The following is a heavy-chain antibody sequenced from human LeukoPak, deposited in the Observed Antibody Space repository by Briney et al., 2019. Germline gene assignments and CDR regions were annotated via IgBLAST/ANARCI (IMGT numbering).Heavy chain of an antibody. V-gene: IGHV5-51*01. CDR1: GYSFTSYW. CDR3: ARLDCSGGSCYTTNFDY. Sequence: GESLKISCKGSGYSFTSYWLGWVRQMPGKGLEWMGIIYPGDSDTRYSPSFQGQVTISADKSISTAYLQWSSLKASDTAMYYCARLDCSGGSCYTTNFDYWGQGTLVTVSS. J-gene: IGHJ4*02. CDR2: IYPGDSDT. D-gene: IGHD2-15*01.